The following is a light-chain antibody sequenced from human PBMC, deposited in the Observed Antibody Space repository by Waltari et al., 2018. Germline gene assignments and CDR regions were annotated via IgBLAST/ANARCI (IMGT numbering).Light chain of an antibody. J-gene: IGLJ1*01. CDR2: DVS. V-gene: IGLV2-11*01. CDR3: CSYAGSYTYV. Sequence: QSALTQPRSVSGSPRQSVTISCPGTSSDVVGSNYVSWYQQHPGKAPKLMIYDVSKRPSGVPDRFSGSKSGNTASLTISGLQAEDEADYYCCSYAGSYTYVFGTGTKVTVL. CDR1: SSDVVGSNY.